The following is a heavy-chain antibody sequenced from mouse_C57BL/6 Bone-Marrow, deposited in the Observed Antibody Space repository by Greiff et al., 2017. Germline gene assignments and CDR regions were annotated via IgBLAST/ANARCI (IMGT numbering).Heavy chain of an antibody. V-gene: IGHV1-63*01. CDR2: IYPGGGYT. CDR1: GYTFTNYW. Sequence: QVQLQQSGAELVRPGPSVKMSCKASGYTFTNYWIGWAKQRPGHGLEWIGDIYPGGGYTNYNEKFKGKATLTADKSSSTAYRQFSSLTSEDSAIYYCARGGAMDYWGQGTSVTVSS. CDR3: ARGGAMDY. J-gene: IGHJ4*01.